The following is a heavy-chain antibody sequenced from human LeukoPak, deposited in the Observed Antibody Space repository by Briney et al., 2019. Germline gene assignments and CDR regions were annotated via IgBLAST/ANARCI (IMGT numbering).Heavy chain of an antibody. D-gene: IGHD3-10*01. Sequence: SETLSLTCTVSGGSISSYYWSWIRQPPGKGLEWIGYIYYSGSTNYNPSLKSRVTISVDTSKNQFSLKLSSVTAADTAVYYCARGPFTMVRGAHGYFQHWGQGTLVTVSS. CDR2: IYYSGST. V-gene: IGHV4-59*08. CDR1: GGSISSYY. CDR3: ARGPFTMVRGAHGYFQH. J-gene: IGHJ1*01.